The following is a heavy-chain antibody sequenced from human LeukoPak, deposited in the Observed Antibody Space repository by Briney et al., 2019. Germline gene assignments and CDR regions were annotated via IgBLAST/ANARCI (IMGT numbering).Heavy chain of an antibody. J-gene: IGHJ4*02. Sequence: ASVKVSCKASGYTFTGYYMHWARQAPGQGLEWMGWISGYDGHTVYAQNLQGRFTMTTDTSTSTADMELTSLRSDDTAIYYCARDGGYYWNLMFDSWGQGTPVTVSS. CDR1: GYTFTGYY. V-gene: IGHV1-18*04. CDR3: ARDGGYYWNLMFDS. D-gene: IGHD2-15*01. CDR2: ISGYDGHT.